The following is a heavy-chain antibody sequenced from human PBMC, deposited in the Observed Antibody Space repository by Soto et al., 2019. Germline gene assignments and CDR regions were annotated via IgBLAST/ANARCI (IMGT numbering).Heavy chain of an antibody. CDR1: GYTFDTYG. CDR2: ISAYNGHT. V-gene: IGHV1-18*01. CDR3: ARGRTWGARDFDY. Sequence: QVQLVQSGSEVKRPGASVRVSCKASGYTFDTYGISWVRQAPGQGLEWMGWISAYNGHTDYAQRFQGRVTMTTDTSTNTVSLELRGPRSDATAVYYCARGRTWGARDFDYWGQGTLVTVSS. D-gene: IGHD3-16*01. J-gene: IGHJ4*02.